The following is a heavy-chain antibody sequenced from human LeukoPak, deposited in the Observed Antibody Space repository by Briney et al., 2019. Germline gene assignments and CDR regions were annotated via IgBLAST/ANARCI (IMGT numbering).Heavy chain of an antibody. Sequence: PGGSLRLSCAASGFTFSSYSMIWVRQAPGKGLEWVSSISSSSSYIYYADSVKGRFTISRDNAKNSLYLQMNSLRAEDTAVYYCARDAPFWSGYRYYFDYWGQGTLVTVSS. J-gene: IGHJ4*02. CDR3: ARDAPFWSGYRYYFDY. D-gene: IGHD3-3*01. V-gene: IGHV3-21*01. CDR2: ISSSSSYI. CDR1: GFTFSSYS.